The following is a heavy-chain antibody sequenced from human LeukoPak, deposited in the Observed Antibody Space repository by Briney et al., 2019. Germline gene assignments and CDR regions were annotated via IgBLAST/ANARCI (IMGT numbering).Heavy chain of an antibody. CDR1: GFTFSSYA. D-gene: IGHD5-24*01. V-gene: IGHV3-23*01. CDR2: ISGSGGST. J-gene: IGHJ4*02. Sequence: GESLKISCAASGFTFSSYAMSWVRQAPGKGLEWVSAISGSGGSTYYADSVKGRFTISRDNSKNTLYLQMNSLRAEDTAVYYCAKERDGYTHSSYWGQGTLVTVSS. CDR3: AKERDGYTHSSY.